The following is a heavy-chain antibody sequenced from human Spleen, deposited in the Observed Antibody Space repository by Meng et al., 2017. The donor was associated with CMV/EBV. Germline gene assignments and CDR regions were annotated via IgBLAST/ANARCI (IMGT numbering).Heavy chain of an antibody. CDR3: AKDLTKVADY. CDR1: GFTFSSYW. V-gene: IGHV3-7*01. CDR2: IKQDGSEK. J-gene: IGHJ4*02. D-gene: IGHD1-1*01. Sequence: GESLKISCAASGFTFSSYWMSWVRQAPGKGLEWVANIKQDGSEKNYVDSVKGRFTISRDNSKNTLYLQMNSLRAEDTAVYYCAKDLTKVADYWGQGTLVTVSS.